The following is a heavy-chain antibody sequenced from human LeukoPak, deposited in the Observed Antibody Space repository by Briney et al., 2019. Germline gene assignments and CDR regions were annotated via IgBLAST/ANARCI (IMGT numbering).Heavy chain of an antibody. CDR2: IKQDGSEQ. D-gene: IGHD2-21*02. V-gene: IGHV3-7*01. CDR1: GFTFSTYW. CDR3: ARPMVVTALFASDY. Sequence: GGSLRLSCAASGFTFSTYWMNWVRRAPGKGLEWVANIKQDGSEQYYVDSVKGRFTISRDNAKNSLYLQLNSLRAEDTAVYYCARPMVVTALFASDYWGQGTLVTVSS. J-gene: IGHJ4*02.